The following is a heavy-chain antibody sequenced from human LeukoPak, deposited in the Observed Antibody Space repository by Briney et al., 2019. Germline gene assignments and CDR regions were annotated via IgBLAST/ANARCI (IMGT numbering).Heavy chain of an antibody. CDR2: ISGSGGST. CDR3: ASLRITMIVVVTNFDY. V-gene: IGHV3-23*01. J-gene: IGHJ4*02. D-gene: IGHD3-22*01. Sequence: GGSLRLSCAASGFTFSSYAMSWVRQAPGKGLEWVSAISGSGGSTYYADSVKGRFTISRDNSKNTLYLQMNSLRTEDTAVYYCASLRITMIVVVTNFDYWGQGTLVTVSS. CDR1: GFTFSSYA.